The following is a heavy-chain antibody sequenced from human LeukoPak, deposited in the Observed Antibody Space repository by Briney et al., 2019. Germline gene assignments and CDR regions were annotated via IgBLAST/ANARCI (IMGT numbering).Heavy chain of an antibody. V-gene: IGHV4-39*01. CDR1: GGSISSSSYY. CDR2: IYYSGST. Sequence: PSETLSLTCTVSGGSISSSSYYWGWIRQPPGKGLEWIGSIYYSGSTYYNPSLKSRVTISVDTSKNQFSLKLSSVTAADTAVYYCARQGGQEMANYYFDYWGQGTLVTVSS. J-gene: IGHJ4*02. D-gene: IGHD5-24*01. CDR3: ARQGGQEMANYYFDY.